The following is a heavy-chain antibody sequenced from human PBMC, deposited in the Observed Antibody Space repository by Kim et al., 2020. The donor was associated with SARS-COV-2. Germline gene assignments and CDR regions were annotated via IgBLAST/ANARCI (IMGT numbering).Heavy chain of an antibody. V-gene: IGHV3-21*04. J-gene: IGHJ4*02. D-gene: IGHD6-19*01. Sequence: YADSVKSRCTITRDNDRASLYLQMNGLRAEDTAVYYCARVLTSGWSYFDYWGQGTLVTVSS. CDR3: ARVLTSGWSYFDY.